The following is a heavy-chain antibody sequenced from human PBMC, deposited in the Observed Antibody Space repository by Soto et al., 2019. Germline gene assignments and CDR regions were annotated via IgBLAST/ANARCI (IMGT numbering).Heavy chain of an antibody. D-gene: IGHD2-15*01. V-gene: IGHV1-58*01. J-gene: IGHJ6*02. CDR3: AAGSAANYYYYGMDV. CDR1: GFTFTSSA. Sequence: ASVKVSCKASGFTFTSSAVQWVRQARGQRLEWIGWIVVGSGNTNYAQKFQERVTITRDMSTSTAYMELSSLRSEDTAVYYCAAGSAANYYYYGMDVWGQGTTVTVSS. CDR2: IVVGSGNT.